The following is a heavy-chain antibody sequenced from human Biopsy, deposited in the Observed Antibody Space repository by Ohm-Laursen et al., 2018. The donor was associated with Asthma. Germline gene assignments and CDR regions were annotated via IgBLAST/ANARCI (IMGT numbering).Heavy chain of an antibody. V-gene: IGHV3-30*03. J-gene: IGHJ4*02. CDR3: ASQSSGPDFWSGYYYFDY. CDR1: GFTFSSYG. D-gene: IGHD3-3*01. Sequence: SLRLSCSASGFTFSSYGMHWVRQAPGKGLEWVAVISYDGSNKYYAGSVKGRFTISRDNSKNTLYLQMNSLRAEDTAVYYCASQSSGPDFWSGYYYFDYWGQGTLVTVSS. CDR2: ISYDGSNK.